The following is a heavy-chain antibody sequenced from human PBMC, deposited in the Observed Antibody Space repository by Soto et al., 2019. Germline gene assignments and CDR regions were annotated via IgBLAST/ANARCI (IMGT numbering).Heavy chain of an antibody. J-gene: IGHJ6*02. V-gene: IGHV3-33*01. CDR3: ARGSSSSRVYYYYGMDV. Sequence: QVQLVESGGGVVQPGRSLRLSCAASGFTFSSYGMHWVRQAPGKGLEWVAVIWYDGSNKYYADSVKGRFTISRDNSKNTLYLQMNSLRAEDTAVYYCARGSSSSRVYYYYGMDVWGQGTTVTVSS. CDR2: IWYDGSNK. CDR1: GFTFSSYG. D-gene: IGHD6-6*01.